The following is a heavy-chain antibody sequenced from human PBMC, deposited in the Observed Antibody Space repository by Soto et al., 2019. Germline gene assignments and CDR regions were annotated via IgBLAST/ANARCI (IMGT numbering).Heavy chain of an antibody. Sequence: ASVKVSCKASGYTFTSYGISWVRQAPGQGLEWMGWISAYNGNTNYAQKLQGRVTMTTDTSTSTAYMELRSLRSDDTAVYYCARDLGIAARQPRNYYYYGMDVWGQGTTVTVSS. D-gene: IGHD6-6*01. J-gene: IGHJ6*02. V-gene: IGHV1-18*01. CDR2: ISAYNGNT. CDR1: GYTFTSYG. CDR3: ARDLGIAARQPRNYYYYGMDV.